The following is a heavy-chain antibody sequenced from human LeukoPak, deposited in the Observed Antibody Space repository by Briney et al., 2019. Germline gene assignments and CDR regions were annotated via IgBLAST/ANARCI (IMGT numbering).Heavy chain of an antibody. J-gene: IGHJ4*02. CDR1: GFTFSSYA. CDR3: ARLVRAEYFDY. V-gene: IGHV4-38-2*01. D-gene: IGHD2-8*02. Sequence: SGGSLRLSCAASGFTFSSYAMSWVRQAPGKGLEWIGSIYHSGSTYYNPSLKSRVTISVDTSKNQFSLKLSSVTAADTAVYYCARLVRAEYFDYWGQGTLVTVSS. CDR2: IYHSGST.